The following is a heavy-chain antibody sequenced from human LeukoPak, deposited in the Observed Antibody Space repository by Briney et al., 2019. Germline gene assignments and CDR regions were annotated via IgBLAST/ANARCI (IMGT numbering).Heavy chain of an antibody. Sequence: ASVKVSCKASGYTFTSYDINWVRQATGQGLEWMGWMNPNRGNTGYAQKFQGRVTITRNTSISTAYMELSSLRSEDTAVYYCARGLSIAAAGNYFDYWGQGTLVTVSS. J-gene: IGHJ4*02. CDR3: ARGLSIAAAGNYFDY. V-gene: IGHV1-8*03. CDR1: GYTFTSYD. D-gene: IGHD6-13*01. CDR2: MNPNRGNT.